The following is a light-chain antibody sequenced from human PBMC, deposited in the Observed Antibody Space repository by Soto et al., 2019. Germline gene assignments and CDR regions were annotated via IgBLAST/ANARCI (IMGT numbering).Light chain of an antibody. CDR1: SSDVGSYNL. CDR3: CSYAGSVV. V-gene: IGLV2-23*01. J-gene: IGLJ2*01. Sequence: QSALTQPASVSGSPGQSITISCTGTSSDVGSYNLVSWYQQHPGKAPKLMIYEGSKRPSGVSNRFSGYKSGNTASLTISGLQAEDEAYYYCCSYAGSVVFGGGTQLTVL. CDR2: EGS.